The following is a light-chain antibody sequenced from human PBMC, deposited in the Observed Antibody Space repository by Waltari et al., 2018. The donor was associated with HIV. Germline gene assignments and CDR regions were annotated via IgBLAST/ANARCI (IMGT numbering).Light chain of an antibody. J-gene: IGLJ2*01. CDR3: QSYDNENPVL. CDR2: KDE. CDR1: SGSIASNY. V-gene: IGLV6-57*01. Sequence: NFMLTQPHSVSESPGKTVTISCTRSSGSIASNYVQWYQQRPGSSPTTVIYKDEQRPSGVPDRFSGSIDSSSNSASLTISGLRTEDEADYYCQSYDNENPVLFGGGTKLTVL.